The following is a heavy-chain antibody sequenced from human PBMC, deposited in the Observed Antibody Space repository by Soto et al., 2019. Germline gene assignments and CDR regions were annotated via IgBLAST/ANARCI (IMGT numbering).Heavy chain of an antibody. Sequence: PSETLSLTCTVSGGSISSGDYYWGWIRQHPGKGLEWIGYIYYSGSTYYNPSLKSRVTISVDTSKNQFSLKLSSVTAADTAVYYCARGLRWPHRDGYNCWGQGTLVTVSS. V-gene: IGHV4-31*03. CDR1: GGSISSGDYY. CDR2: IYYSGST. CDR3: ARGLRWPHRDGYNC. J-gene: IGHJ4*02. D-gene: IGHD5-12*01.